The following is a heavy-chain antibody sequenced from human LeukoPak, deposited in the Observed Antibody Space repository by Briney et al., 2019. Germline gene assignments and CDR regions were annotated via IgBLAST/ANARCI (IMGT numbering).Heavy chain of an antibody. V-gene: IGHV1-46*01. CDR1: GYTFTSYY. J-gene: IGHJ3*02. Sequence: AASVKVSCKASGYTFTSYYIHWVRQAPGQGLEWMGIVNPNGGSTNYAQKFQGRVTMTRDMSTSTVYMELRSLRSDDTAVYYCARDLTTDAFDIWGQGTMVTVSS. CDR3: ARDLTTDAFDI. CDR2: VNPNGGST. D-gene: IGHD3-9*01.